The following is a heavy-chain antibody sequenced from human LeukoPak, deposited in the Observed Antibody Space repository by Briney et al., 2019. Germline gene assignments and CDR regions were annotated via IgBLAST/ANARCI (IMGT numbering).Heavy chain of an antibody. D-gene: IGHD3-3*01. J-gene: IGHJ6*03. V-gene: IGHV4-4*07. Sequence: PSETLSLTCTVSGVSISSYYWSWIRQPAGKGLEWIGHIYTSGSTNYNPSLKSRVTMSVDTSKNQFSLTLSSVTAADTAVYYCASQTYYDFWSGYPVPEQYYYYMDVWGKGTTVTVSS. CDR3: ASQTYYDFWSGYPVPEQYYYYMDV. CDR1: GVSISSYY. CDR2: IYTSGST.